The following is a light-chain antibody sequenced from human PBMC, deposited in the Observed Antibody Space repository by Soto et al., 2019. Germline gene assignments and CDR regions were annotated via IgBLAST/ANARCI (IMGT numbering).Light chain of an antibody. CDR2: GAS. V-gene: IGKV3-11*01. CDR1: QSVSSY. J-gene: IGKJ5*01. CDR3: QQRSNWPIIT. Sequence: EIVLTQSPATLSLSPGERATLSCRASQSVSSYLAWYQQKPGQGPRLLIYGASTRATGIPARFSGSGSGTDFTLTISSLEPEDVAVYYCQQRSNWPIITFGQGTRLEIK.